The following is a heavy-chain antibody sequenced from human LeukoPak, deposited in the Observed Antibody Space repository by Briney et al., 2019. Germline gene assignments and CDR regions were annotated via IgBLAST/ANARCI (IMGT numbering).Heavy chain of an antibody. CDR2: IYYSGST. J-gene: IGHJ5*02. D-gene: IGHD6-13*01. CDR1: GGSISSSNYY. Sequence: SETLSLTCTVSGGSISSSNYYWGWIRQPPGKGLEWIGYIYYSGSTNYNPSLKSRITISVDTSKNQFSLKLSSVTAADTAVYYCARYRIAAAGTELEWFDPWGQGTLVTVSS. V-gene: IGHV4-61*05. CDR3: ARYRIAAAGTELEWFDP.